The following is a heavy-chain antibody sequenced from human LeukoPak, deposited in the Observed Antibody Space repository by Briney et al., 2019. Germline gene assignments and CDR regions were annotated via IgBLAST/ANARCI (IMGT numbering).Heavy chain of an antibody. J-gene: IGHJ5*02. CDR3: ARDSGDVNGGWFDP. Sequence: SGTLSLTCTVSGGSISDTYWWSWVRQSPEKGLEWIGEIYHSGDTNYNPSLKSRVTISVDTSKNQFSLKLSHVTAADTAVYYCARDSGDVNGGWFDPWGQGTLVIVSS. V-gene: IGHV4-4*02. CDR1: GGSISDTYW. D-gene: IGHD3-16*01. CDR2: IYHSGDT.